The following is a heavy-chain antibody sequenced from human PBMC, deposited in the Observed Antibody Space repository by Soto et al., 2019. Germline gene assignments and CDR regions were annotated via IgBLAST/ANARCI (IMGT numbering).Heavy chain of an antibody. V-gene: IGHV1-69*06. CDR2: INPIFGTP. Sequence: QVQLVQSGAEVKKPGSSVNVSCKASGGTFSTYDVSWVRQAPGQGLEWMGGINPIFGTPNYARNFQGRITITADRSTRRAYMELSSLRSEDTAFYYCATVATTARFFDVWGRGTLITVSS. D-gene: IGHD1-1*01. J-gene: IGHJ2*01. CDR3: ATVATTARFFDV. CDR1: GGTFSTYD.